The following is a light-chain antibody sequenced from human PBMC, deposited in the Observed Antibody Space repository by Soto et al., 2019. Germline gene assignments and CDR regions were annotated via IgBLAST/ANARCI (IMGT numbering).Light chain of an antibody. Sequence: EIVMTQSPATLSVSPGERATLSCRVSQSLSSNLAWYQQKPGQAPRLLIYGASTRATGIPARFSGSGSGTEFTLTISNLQSEDFAVYYCLQYNNWPHTFGLGTKLEIK. CDR3: LQYNNWPHT. J-gene: IGKJ2*01. CDR1: QSLSSN. CDR2: GAS. V-gene: IGKV3-15*01.